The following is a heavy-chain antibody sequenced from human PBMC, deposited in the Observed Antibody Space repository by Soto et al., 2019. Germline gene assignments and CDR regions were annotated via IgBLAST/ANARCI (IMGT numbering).Heavy chain of an antibody. CDR2: INAGNGNT. CDR3: ARDYADIAVAGIPLLAH. D-gene: IGHD6-19*01. J-gene: IGHJ4*01. V-gene: IGHV1-3*01. Sequence: QVQLVQSGAEVKKPGASVNVSCKASGFTFIKYAMHWVRQAPGQRPEWMGWINAGNGNTRYSQRWQGRVTITRDTSASTVYMDLSSLRSKDTAVYYCARDYADIAVAGIPLLAHWGQGTLVTVSS. CDR1: GFTFIKYA.